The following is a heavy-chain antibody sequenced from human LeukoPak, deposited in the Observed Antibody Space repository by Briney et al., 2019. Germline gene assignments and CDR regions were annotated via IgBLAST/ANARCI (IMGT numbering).Heavy chain of an antibody. D-gene: IGHD4-23*01. V-gene: IGHV4-4*07. CDR3: ARVATVVTNYYYYYMDV. CDR2: IYTSGTT. CDR1: GGSISNYY. J-gene: IGHJ6*03. Sequence: SETLSLTCTVSGGSISNYYWSWIRQPAGKGLEWIGRIYTSGTTHYNPSLKSRVTISVDTSKNQFSLKLSSVIAADTAVYYCARVATVVTNYYYYYMDVWGKGTTVTISS.